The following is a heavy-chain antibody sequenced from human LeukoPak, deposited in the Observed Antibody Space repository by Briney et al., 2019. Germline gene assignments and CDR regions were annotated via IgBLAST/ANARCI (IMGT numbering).Heavy chain of an antibody. CDR1: GGTFSSYA. V-gene: IGHV1-69*05. Sequence: SVKVSCKASGGTFSSYAISWVRQAPGQGLEWMGGIIPIFGTANYAQKFQGRVTITTDESTSTAYMELSSLRSEDTAVYYCASWSSSWDAFDIWGQGTMVTVSS. J-gene: IGHJ3*02. CDR2: IIPIFGTA. D-gene: IGHD6-6*01. CDR3: ASWSSSWDAFDI.